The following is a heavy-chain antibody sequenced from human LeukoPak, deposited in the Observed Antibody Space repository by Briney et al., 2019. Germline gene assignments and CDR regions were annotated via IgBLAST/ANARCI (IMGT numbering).Heavy chain of an antibody. V-gene: IGHV3-21*01. J-gene: IGHJ4*02. Sequence: GGSLRLSCAASGFTFSSYSMNWVRQAPGKGLEWVSSISSSSSYIYYADSVKGRFTISRDNSKNTLYLQMNSLRAEDTAVYYCASLPKWELLRAGFFDYWGQGTLVTVSS. D-gene: IGHD1-26*01. CDR2: ISSSSSYI. CDR1: GFTFSSYS. CDR3: ASLPKWELLRAGFFDY.